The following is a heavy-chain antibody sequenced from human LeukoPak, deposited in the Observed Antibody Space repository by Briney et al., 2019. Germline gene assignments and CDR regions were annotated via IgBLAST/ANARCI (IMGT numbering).Heavy chain of an antibody. CDR1: GGSISSSSYY. D-gene: IGHD6-13*01. J-gene: IGHJ4*02. V-gene: IGHV4-39*01. CDR3: ARHNLRGVAAAGTIDY. CDR2: IYSSGST. Sequence: SETLPLTRTVSGGSISSSSYYWGWIRQPPGKGLEWFGPIYSSGSTYYNPSLKSRVTISVDTSKDQCSLKLSSVTAADTAVYYCARHNLRGVAAAGTIDYWGQGTLVTVSS.